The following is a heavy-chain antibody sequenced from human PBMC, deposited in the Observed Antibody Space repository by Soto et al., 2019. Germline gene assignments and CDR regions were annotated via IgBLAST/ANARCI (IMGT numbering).Heavy chain of an antibody. Sequence: ASVKVSCKASGYTFTSYDISWVRQAPGQGLEWMGWISAYNGNTNYAQKLQGRVTMTTDTSTSTACMELRSLRSDDTAVYYCARVFHDSSGQNWFDPWGQGTLVTVSS. CDR3: ARVFHDSSGQNWFDP. V-gene: IGHV1-18*01. D-gene: IGHD3-22*01. J-gene: IGHJ5*02. CDR1: GYTFTSYD. CDR2: ISAYNGNT.